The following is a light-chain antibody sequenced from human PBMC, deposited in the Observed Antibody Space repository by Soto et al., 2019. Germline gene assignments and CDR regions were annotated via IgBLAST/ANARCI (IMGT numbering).Light chain of an antibody. V-gene: IGLV1-40*01. CDR1: SSNIGAGYD. CDR2: GNT. J-gene: IGLJ1*01. CDR3: QSYDSTLSARYV. Sequence: QSVLTQPPSVSGAPGQRVNISCTGSSSNIGAGYDVHWYQQRPGTAPKLLIFGNTNRPSGVPDRFSGSKSGTSASLAITGLQAEDEGDYYCQSYDSTLSARYVFGTGTKVTVL.